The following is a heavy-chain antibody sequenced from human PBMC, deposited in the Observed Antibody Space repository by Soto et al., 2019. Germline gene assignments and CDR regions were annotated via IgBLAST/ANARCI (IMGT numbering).Heavy chain of an antibody. V-gene: IGHV3-48*03. CDR1: AFVFSIEE. D-gene: IGHD6-19*01. J-gene: IGHJ4*02. CDR2: ISSSGNTI. CDR3: ARAGAVAGTDY. Sequence: GGSLSRRVASWAFVFSIEEVDWVRHAPGKGLEWVSYISSSGNTIYYADSVKGRFTISRDNAKNSLYLQMNSLRAEDTAVYYCARAGAVAGTDYWGLGTLVTVSS.